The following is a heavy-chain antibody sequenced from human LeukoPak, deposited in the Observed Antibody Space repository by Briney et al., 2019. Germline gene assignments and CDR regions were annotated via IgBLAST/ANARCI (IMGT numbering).Heavy chain of an antibody. CDR1: GGSVSSSSYY. CDR3: ARIEGGRSYFDY. J-gene: IGHJ4*02. V-gene: IGHV4-61*01. Sequence: PSENLSLTCTVSGGSVSSSSYYWSWSRQPPGKGLVWIGYIYYSGSTNYKSSLRSRVTISGDTSKNQLSLKLSSVTAADTAVYYCARIEGGRSYFDYWGQGTLVTVSS. CDR2: IYYSGST. D-gene: IGHD1-26*01.